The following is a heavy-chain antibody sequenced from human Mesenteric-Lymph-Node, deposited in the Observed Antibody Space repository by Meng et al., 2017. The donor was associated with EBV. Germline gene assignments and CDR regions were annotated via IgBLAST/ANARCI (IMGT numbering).Heavy chain of an antibody. CDR1: GGSISSNNW. CDR2: IYHSGTT. V-gene: IGHV4-4*02. D-gene: IGHD3-22*01. CDR3: AREARYHDSSGGGYYFDY. J-gene: IGHJ4*02. Sequence: QVQLPEAAPGLAMPSGILSLTCTVSGGSISSNNWWSWVRRPPGKGLEWIGEIYHSGTTNYNPSLKSRATMPVDKSQNHFSLKLSSVTAADTAVYHCAREARYHDSSGGGYYFDYWGQGTLVTVSS.